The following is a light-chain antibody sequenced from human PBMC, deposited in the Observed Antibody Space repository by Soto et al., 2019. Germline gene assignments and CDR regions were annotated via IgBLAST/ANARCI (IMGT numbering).Light chain of an antibody. CDR2: GAS. Sequence: DIQMTQSPSTLSASVGDRVTITCRASQSISDWLAWYQQIPGRAPKLLIYGASTLQSGVPSRFSGSGSGTEFILTVSSLEPEDSATYYCQEYKSATFGQGTKLQIK. CDR3: QEYKSAT. CDR1: QSISDW. J-gene: IGKJ2*01. V-gene: IGKV1-5*01.